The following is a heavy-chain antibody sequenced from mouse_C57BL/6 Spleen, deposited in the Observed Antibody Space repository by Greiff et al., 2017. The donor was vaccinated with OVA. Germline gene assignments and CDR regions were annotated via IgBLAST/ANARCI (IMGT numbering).Heavy chain of an antibody. CDR1: GFTFSSYA. Sequence: EVNVVESGGGLVKPGGSLKLSCAASGFTFSSYAMSWVRQTPEKRLEWVATISDGGSYTYYPDNVKGRFTISRDNAKNNLYLQMSHLKSEDTAMYYCARAYDGYPYYFDYWGQGTTLTVSS. D-gene: IGHD2-3*01. V-gene: IGHV5-4*03. CDR2: ISDGGSYT. J-gene: IGHJ2*01. CDR3: ARAYDGYPYYFDY.